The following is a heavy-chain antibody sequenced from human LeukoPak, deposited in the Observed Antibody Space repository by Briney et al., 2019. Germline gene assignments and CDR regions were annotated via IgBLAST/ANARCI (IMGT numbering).Heavy chain of an antibody. CDR3: ARAGGFFSPFGY. CDR1: GGSFSGYY. Sequence: SETLSLTCAVYGGSFSGYYWSWIRQSPGKGLEWIGEIHPSGSIHYNPSLESRINISPDTSKNQFSLKLSSVTAADTAVYYCARAGGFFSPFGYWGQGTLVTVSS. D-gene: IGHD3-16*01. V-gene: IGHV4-34*10. CDR2: IHPSGSI. J-gene: IGHJ4*02.